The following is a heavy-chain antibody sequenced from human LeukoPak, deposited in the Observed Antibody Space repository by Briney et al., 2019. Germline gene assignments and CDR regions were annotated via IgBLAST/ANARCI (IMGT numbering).Heavy chain of an antibody. J-gene: IGHJ4*02. V-gene: IGHV4-34*01. Sequence: SETLSLTCAVYGGSFSGYYWSWIRQPTGEGLEWIGEINHSGSTNYKPSLKSRVTISVDTSKNQFSLKLSSVTAADTAVYYCARQYCSSTSCAFDYWGQGTLVTVSS. CDR3: ARQYCSSTSCAFDY. CDR1: GGSFSGYY. D-gene: IGHD2-2*01. CDR2: INHSGST.